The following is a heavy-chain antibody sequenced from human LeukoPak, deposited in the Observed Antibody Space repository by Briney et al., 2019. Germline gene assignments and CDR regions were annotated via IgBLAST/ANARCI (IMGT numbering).Heavy chain of an antibody. J-gene: IGHJ6*03. CDR1: GFTFSRYS. V-gene: IGHV3-21*01. Sequence: GGSLRLSCEASGFTFSRYSMSWVRQAPGKGLEWVSSIGSSSSYIYYADSVKGRFTVSRDNAKNSLYLQMNSLRAEDTAVYYCARLAPASYMDVWGKGTTVTVSS. CDR2: IGSSSSYI. CDR3: ARLAPASYMDV.